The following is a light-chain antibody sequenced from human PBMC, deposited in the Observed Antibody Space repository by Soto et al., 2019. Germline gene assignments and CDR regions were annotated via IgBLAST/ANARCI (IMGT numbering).Light chain of an antibody. CDR2: AAA. Sequence: EIVLTQSPGTLSLSPGERATLSCRASRSVTGNYVAWYQQTPGQAPRLLIYAAATRATGIPERFSGSGSGTDFTLTISRLEPEDFAVYCCQQYGGSPPTFGQGTRLEIK. CDR1: RSVTGNY. J-gene: IGKJ5*01. CDR3: QQYGGSPPT. V-gene: IGKV3-20*01.